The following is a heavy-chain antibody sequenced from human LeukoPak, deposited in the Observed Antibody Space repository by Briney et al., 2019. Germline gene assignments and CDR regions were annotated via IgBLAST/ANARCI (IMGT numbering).Heavy chain of an antibody. CDR2: ISSSSSYI. CDR1: GFTFSSYS. D-gene: IGHD4-17*01. CDR3: AKDKGYGDFYFDY. Sequence: GGSLRLSCAASGFTFSSYSMNWVRQAPGKGLEWVSSISSSSSYIYYADSVKGRFTISRDNAKNSLYLQMNSLRAEDTAVYYCAKDKGYGDFYFDYWGQGTLVTVSS. V-gene: IGHV3-21*01. J-gene: IGHJ4*02.